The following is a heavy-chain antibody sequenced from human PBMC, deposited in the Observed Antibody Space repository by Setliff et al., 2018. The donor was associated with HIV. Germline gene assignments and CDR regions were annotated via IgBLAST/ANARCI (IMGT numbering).Heavy chain of an antibody. Sequence: ASVKVSCKASGYSFINYGISWVRPAPGQGLEWMGWISAYNGNTDYAPRLLGRVTMTTDTSTSTAYMELRSLSSDDTAVYYCARARLQGIVTAVGPRDNCLDPWGQGTRVTVSS. CDR3: ARARLQGIVTAVGPRDNCLDP. D-gene: IGHD1-26*01. CDR2: ISAYNGNT. CDR1: GYSFINYG. V-gene: IGHV1-18*01. J-gene: IGHJ5*02.